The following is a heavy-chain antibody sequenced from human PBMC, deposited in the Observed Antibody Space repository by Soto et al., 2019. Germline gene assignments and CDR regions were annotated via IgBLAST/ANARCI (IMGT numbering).Heavy chain of an antibody. J-gene: IGHJ5*02. CDR2: IYATGTT. D-gene: IGHD1-1*01. CDR3: VRDGTRTLRDWFDP. Sequence: SETLSLTCTVSGASISGYYWSWIRKSAGKGLEWIGRIYATGTTDYNPSLKSRVMMSVDTSKKQFSLKLRSVTAADTAVYYCVRDGTRTLRDWFDPWGQGISVTVSS. CDR1: GASISGYY. V-gene: IGHV4-4*07.